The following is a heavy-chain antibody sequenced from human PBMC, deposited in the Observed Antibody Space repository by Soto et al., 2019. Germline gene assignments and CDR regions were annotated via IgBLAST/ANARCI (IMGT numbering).Heavy chain of an antibody. CDR2: ISSSSTI. D-gene: IGHD3-22*01. J-gene: IGHJ4*02. V-gene: IGHV3-48*02. CDR3: ARDHTMSQLG. Sequence: XXSLRLSCAASGFTFSSYSMDWVRQAPGKGLEWVSYISSSSTIYYADSVKGRFTISRDNAKNSLYLQMNSLRDEDTAVYYCARDHTMSQLGWGQGTLVTVSS. CDR1: GFTFSSYS.